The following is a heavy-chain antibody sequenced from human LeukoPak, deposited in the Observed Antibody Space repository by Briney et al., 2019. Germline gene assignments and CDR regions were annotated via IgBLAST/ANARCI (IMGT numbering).Heavy chain of an antibody. CDR3: ARVRYYYDSSGYSGDAFDI. CDR1: GFTFSSYS. V-gene: IGHV3-21*01. D-gene: IGHD3-22*01. CDR2: ISSSSSYI. J-gene: IGHJ3*02. Sequence: PGGSLRLSCAASGFTFSSYSMNWVRQAPGKGLEWVSSISSSSSYIYYADSVKGRFTISRDNAKNSLYLQMNSLRAEDTAVYYCARVRYYYDSSGYSGDAFDIWGQGTMVTVSS.